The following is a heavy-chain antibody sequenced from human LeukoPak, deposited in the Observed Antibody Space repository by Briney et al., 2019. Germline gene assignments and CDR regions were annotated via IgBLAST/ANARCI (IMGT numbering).Heavy chain of an antibody. D-gene: IGHD3-10*01. CDR2: IWYDGSNK. CDR1: GFTFSSYN. Sequence: GGSLRLSCAASGFTFSSYNMHWVRQAPGKGLEWVAVIWYDGSNKYYADSVRGRFTISRDNSKNTLYLQMNSLRAEDTAVYYCAKDSGASLCYFDYWGQGTLVTVSS. CDR3: AKDSGASLCYFDY. V-gene: IGHV3-30*02. J-gene: IGHJ4*02.